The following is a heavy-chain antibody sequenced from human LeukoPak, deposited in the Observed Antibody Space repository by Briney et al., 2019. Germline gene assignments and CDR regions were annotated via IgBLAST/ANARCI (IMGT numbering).Heavy chain of an antibody. CDR3: VSFYETY. D-gene: IGHD2/OR15-2a*01. CDR1: GNYW. Sequence: GGSLRLSCAASGNYWMHWVRQAPGKGLVWVSHINSDGSWTSYADSVKGRFTISKDNAKNTVYLQMNSLRAEDTAVYYCVSFYETYWGRGTLVTVSS. CDR2: INSDGSWT. J-gene: IGHJ4*02. V-gene: IGHV3-74*01.